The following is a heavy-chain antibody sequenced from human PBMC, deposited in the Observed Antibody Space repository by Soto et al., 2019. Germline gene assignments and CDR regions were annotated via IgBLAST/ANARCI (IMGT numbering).Heavy chain of an antibody. CDR2: IYHSGST. CDR3: ARATVTLYYFDY. V-gene: IGHV4-30-2*01. J-gene: IGHJ4*02. D-gene: IGHD4-17*01. CDR1: GGSISSGGYS. Sequence: PSETLSLTCAVSGGSISSGGYSWSWIRQPPGKGLEWIGYIYHSGSTYYNPSLKSRVTISVDRSKNQFSLKLSSVTAADTAVYYCARATVTLYYFDYWGQGTLVTVSS.